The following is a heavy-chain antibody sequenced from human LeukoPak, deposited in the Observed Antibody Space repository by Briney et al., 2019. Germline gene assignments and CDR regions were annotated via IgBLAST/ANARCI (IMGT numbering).Heavy chain of an antibody. CDR3: AKGPDSGNYEEFDY. Sequence: GGSLRLSCAASGFTFSSYAVSWVRQAPGKGLEWVSVISSSGGRTYYAGSVKGRFTISRDNSKNTLYLQMNSLRAEDTAVYYCAKGPDSGNYEEFDYWGQGTLVTVSS. J-gene: IGHJ4*02. CDR2: ISSSGGRT. D-gene: IGHD1-26*01. CDR1: GFTFSSYA. V-gene: IGHV3-23*01.